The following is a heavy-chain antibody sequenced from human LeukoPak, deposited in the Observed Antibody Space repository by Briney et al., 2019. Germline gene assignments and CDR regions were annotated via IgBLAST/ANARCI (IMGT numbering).Heavy chain of an antibody. CDR1: GGSISSYY. D-gene: IGHD4-17*01. Sequence: KPSETLSLTCTVSGGSISSYYWSWIRQPPGKGLEWIGYIYYSGSTNYNPSLKSRVTISVDTSKNQFSLKLSSVTAADTAVYYCARGYGDYAWDAFDICGQGTMVTVSS. J-gene: IGHJ3*02. V-gene: IGHV4-59*01. CDR3: ARGYGDYAWDAFDI. CDR2: IYYSGST.